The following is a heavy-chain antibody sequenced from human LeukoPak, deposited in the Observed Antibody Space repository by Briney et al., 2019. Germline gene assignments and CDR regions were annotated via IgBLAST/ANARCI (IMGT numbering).Heavy chain of an antibody. J-gene: IGHJ4*02. CDR1: GFTFSSYS. CDR3: ARDGSVSYLQDY. Sequence: GGSLRLSCAASGFTFSSYSMNWVRQAPGKGLEWVSSISSSSYIYYADSVKGRFTISRDNAKNSLYLQTNSLRAEDTAVYYCARDGSVSYLQDYWGQGTLVTVSS. CDR2: ISSSSYI. D-gene: IGHD3-10*01. V-gene: IGHV3-21*01.